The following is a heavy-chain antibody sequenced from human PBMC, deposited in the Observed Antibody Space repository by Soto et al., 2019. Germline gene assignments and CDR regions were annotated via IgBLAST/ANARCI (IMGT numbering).Heavy chain of an antibody. CDR3: ARDIVVVVAARYLEDYYYYYYMDV. Sequence: SQTLSLTCAISGDSVSSNSAAWNWIRQSPSRGLEWLGRTYYRSKWYNDYAVSVKSRITINPDTSKNQFSLQLNSVTPEDTAVYYCARDIVVVVAARYLEDYYYYYYMDVWGKATTVTVSS. CDR1: GDSVSSNSAA. D-gene: IGHD2-15*01. J-gene: IGHJ6*03. CDR2: TYYRSKWYN. V-gene: IGHV6-1*01.